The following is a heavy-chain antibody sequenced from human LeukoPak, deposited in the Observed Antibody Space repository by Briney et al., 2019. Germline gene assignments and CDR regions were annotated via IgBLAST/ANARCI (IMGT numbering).Heavy chain of an antibody. Sequence: GGSLRLSCVASGFTFSSYSMNWVRQAPGKGLEWVSSISSSSSYIYYADSVKGRFTISRDNAKNSLYLQMNSLRAEDTAVYYCARDGGATTNDYWGQGTLVTVSS. CDR3: ARDGGATTNDY. CDR1: GFTFSSYS. D-gene: IGHD1-26*01. CDR2: ISSSSSYI. V-gene: IGHV3-21*01. J-gene: IGHJ4*02.